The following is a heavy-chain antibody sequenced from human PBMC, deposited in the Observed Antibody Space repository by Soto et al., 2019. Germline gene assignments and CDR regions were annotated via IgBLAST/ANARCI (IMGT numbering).Heavy chain of an antibody. CDR3: ARLHHEGGRYYYYGMDV. V-gene: IGHV4-39*01. D-gene: IGHD3-16*01. CDR2: IYYSGST. CDR1: GGSISSSSYY. Sequence: QLQLQESGPGLVKPSETLSLTCTVSGGSISSSSYYWGWIRQPPGKGLEWIGSIYYSGSTYYNPSLKSRVTISVDTSKNQFSLKLSSVTAADTAVYYCARLHHEGGRYYYYGMDVWGQGTTVTVSS. J-gene: IGHJ6*02.